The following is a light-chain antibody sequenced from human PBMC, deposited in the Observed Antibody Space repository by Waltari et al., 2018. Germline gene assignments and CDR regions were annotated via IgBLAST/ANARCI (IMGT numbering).Light chain of an antibody. V-gene: IGKV3-15*01. CDR2: AAS. Sequence: EIVMTQSPATLSVSPGERATLSCRASQSVGSNLAWYQQKPGQAPRLLIYAASTRATGIPARFSGSGSGTEFTLTISSLQSEDFAVYYCQQCNDWPRTFGQGTKVDIK. CDR3: QQCNDWPRT. CDR1: QSVGSN. J-gene: IGKJ1*01.